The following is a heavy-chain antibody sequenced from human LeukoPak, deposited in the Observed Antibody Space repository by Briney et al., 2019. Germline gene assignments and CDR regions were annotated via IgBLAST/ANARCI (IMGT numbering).Heavy chain of an antibody. V-gene: IGHV4-30-4*08. CDR3: ARYALYELWSGSDY. D-gene: IGHD3-3*01. CDR1: GGSISSGDYY. J-gene: IGHJ4*02. CDR2: IYYSGST. Sequence: PSQTLSLTCTVSGGSISSGDYYWSWIRQPPGKGLEWFGYIYYSGSTYYNPSLKSRVTISVDTSKNQFSLKLSSVAAADTAVYYCARYALYELWSGSDYWGQGTLVTVSS.